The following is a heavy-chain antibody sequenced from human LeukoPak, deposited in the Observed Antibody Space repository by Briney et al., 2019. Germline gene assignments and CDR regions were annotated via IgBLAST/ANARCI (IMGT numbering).Heavy chain of an antibody. CDR3: ARRYCGSTTCDDFDY. V-gene: IGHV3-11*04. Sequence: PGGSLRLSCAASGFTFSDYYMSWIRQAPGKGLEWVSYISSSGSTIYYADSVKGRFTISRDNAKNSLYLQLNSLRAEDTAVYHCARRYCGSTTCDDFDYWGQGTLVTVSS. D-gene: IGHD2-2*01. J-gene: IGHJ4*02. CDR2: ISSSGSTI. CDR1: GFTFSDYY.